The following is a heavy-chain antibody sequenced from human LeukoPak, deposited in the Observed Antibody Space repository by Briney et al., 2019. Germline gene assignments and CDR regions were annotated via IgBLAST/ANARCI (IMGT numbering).Heavy chain of an antibody. D-gene: IGHD1-14*01. CDR3: ARFTTTDRFDY. CDR2: IYHSGST. V-gene: IGHV4-38-2*02. Sequence: SETLSLTCTVSGYSISSGYYWGWIRQPPGKGLEWIGSIYHSGSTYYNPSLKSRVTISVDTSKNQFSLKLSSVTAADTAVYYCARFTTTDRFDYWGQGTLVTVSS. J-gene: IGHJ4*02. CDR1: GYSISSGYY.